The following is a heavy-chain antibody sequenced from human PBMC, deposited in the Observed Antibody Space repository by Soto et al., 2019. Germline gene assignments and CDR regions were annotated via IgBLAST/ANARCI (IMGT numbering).Heavy chain of an antibody. V-gene: IGHV3-11*01. Sequence: GALRLSCAASGFTFSDYYMSWIRQAPGKGLEWVSYISSSGSTIYYADSVKGRFTISRDNAKNSLYLQMNSLRAEDTAVYYCASNYDSSGWKDYWGQGTLVTVSS. CDR3: ASNYDSSGWKDY. CDR1: GFTFSDYY. D-gene: IGHD3-22*01. J-gene: IGHJ4*02. CDR2: ISSSGSTI.